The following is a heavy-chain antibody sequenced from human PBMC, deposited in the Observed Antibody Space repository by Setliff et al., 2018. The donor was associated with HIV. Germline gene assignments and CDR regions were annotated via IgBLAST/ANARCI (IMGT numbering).Heavy chain of an antibody. CDR3: ARDPFGGGDLISGVP. J-gene: IGHJ5*02. CDR1: GLLVSRNY. D-gene: IGHD3-16*01. Sequence: PGGSLRLSCAASGLLVSRNYINWVRQAPGKGLEWVSIIHSGGDTLYADSVQGRLTVSRDISKNTVFLRLNSLRVEDTAVYFCARDPFGGGDLISGVPWGQGTLVTVSS. CDR2: IHSGGDT. V-gene: IGHV3-66*02.